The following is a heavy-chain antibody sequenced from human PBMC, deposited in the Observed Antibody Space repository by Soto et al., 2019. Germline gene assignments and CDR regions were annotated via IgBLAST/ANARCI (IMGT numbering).Heavy chain of an antibody. J-gene: IGHJ4*02. CDR2: ISGSGGST. V-gene: IGHV3-23*01. Sequence: PGGSLRLSCAASGFAFSSYAMSWVRQAPGKGLEWVSAISGSGGSTYYADSVKGRFTVSRDNSKNTLYLQMNSLRAEDTAVYYCAKELNAPTYNWNYLDYWGQGTLVTVSS. CDR1: GFAFSSYA. CDR3: AKELNAPTYNWNYLDY. D-gene: IGHD1-20*01.